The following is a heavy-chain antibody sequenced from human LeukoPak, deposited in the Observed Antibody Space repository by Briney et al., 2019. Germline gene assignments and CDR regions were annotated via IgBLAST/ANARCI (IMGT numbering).Heavy chain of an antibody. CDR2: IGNAGTYI. Sequence: GETLRLSCAASGFTFSSYGMNWVRQAPGKGLEWVSSIGNAGTYIYYADSVKGRFTISRDNAKNSLYLQMTSLRAEDTAVYYCARAHNWNYGTFDYWGQGTLVTVSS. CDR3: ARAHNWNYGTFDY. D-gene: IGHD1-7*01. J-gene: IGHJ4*02. CDR1: GFTFSSYG. V-gene: IGHV3-21*01.